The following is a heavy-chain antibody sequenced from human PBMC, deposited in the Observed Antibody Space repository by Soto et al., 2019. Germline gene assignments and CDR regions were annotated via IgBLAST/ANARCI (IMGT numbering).Heavy chain of an antibody. CDR2: ISYDSTNT. CDR1: GFTFNSYG. D-gene: IGHD2-15*01. J-gene: IGHJ6*02. V-gene: IGHV3-30*03. CDR3: ARTRGACSDFHYYSLDV. Sequence: QVQLVESGGGVVQPGRSLRLSCAASGFTFNSYGMHWVRQGPGNGLEWVAFISYDSTNTYYADSVKGRFTISSDNSNSALYVQMNSLTGEDTAVYYCARTRGACSDFHYYSLDVWGQGTTVTVSS.